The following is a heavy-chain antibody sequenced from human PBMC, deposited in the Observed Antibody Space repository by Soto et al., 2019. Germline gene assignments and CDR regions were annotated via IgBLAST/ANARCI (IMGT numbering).Heavy chain of an antibody. V-gene: IGHV4-61*08. CDR2: IYHSGST. Sequence: SETLSLTCAVSGGSISSGGYSWSWIRQPPGKGLEWIGYIYHSGSTNYNPSLKSRVTISVDTSKNQFSLKLSSVTAADTAVYYCARAWGEAFDYWGQGTLVTVSS. CDR1: GGSISSGGYS. D-gene: IGHD3-16*01. J-gene: IGHJ4*02. CDR3: ARAWGEAFDY.